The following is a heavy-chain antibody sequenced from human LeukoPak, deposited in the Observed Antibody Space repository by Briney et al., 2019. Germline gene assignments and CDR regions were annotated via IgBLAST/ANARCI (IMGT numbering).Heavy chain of an antibody. D-gene: IGHD3-3*01. Sequence: ASVKVSCKASGYTFTSYGISWVRQAPGQGLEWMGWISAYNGNTNYAQKLQGRVTMTTDTSTSTAYMELRSLRSDDTAVYYCARAGYYDFWCGGRYYYYGMDVWGQGTTVTVSS. CDR2: ISAYNGNT. CDR3: ARAGYYDFWCGGRYYYYGMDV. J-gene: IGHJ6*02. CDR1: GYTFTSYG. V-gene: IGHV1-18*01.